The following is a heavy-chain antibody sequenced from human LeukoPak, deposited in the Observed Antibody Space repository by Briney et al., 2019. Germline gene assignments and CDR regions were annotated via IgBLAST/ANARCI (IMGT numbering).Heavy chain of an antibody. CDR3: ASSGYYTNWFDP. CDR1: GGSISSGDYY. CDR2: IYYSGST. J-gene: IGHJ5*02. D-gene: IGHD3-22*01. Sequence: SETLSLTCTVSGGSISSGDYYWSWLHQPPGKGLEWIGYIYYSGSTYYNPSLKSRVTISVDTSKNQFSLKLSSVTAADTAVYYCASSGYYTNWFDPWGQGTLVTVSS. V-gene: IGHV4-30-4*01.